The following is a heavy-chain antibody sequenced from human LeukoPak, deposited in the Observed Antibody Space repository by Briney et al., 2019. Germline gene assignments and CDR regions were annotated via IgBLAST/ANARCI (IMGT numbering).Heavy chain of an antibody. Sequence: SETLSLTCTVSGGSISTYYWSWIRQPPGKGLEWIGYIYSSGSTNYNPSLKSRVTISVDTSKNQFSLKLSSVTAADTAVYYCARRPWGPLRAFDIWGQGTMVTVSS. D-gene: IGHD3-16*01. J-gene: IGHJ3*02. CDR1: GGSISTYY. CDR3: ARRPWGPLRAFDI. CDR2: IYSSGST. V-gene: IGHV4-59*12.